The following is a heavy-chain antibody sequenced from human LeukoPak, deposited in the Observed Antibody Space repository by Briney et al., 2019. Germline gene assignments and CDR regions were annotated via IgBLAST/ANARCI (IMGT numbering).Heavy chain of an antibody. J-gene: IGHJ6*03. CDR2: ISSSSSYI. CDR3: ASLGYCSSTSCSYNYYYYYYMDV. CDR1: GFTFSSYS. Sequence: GGSLRLSCAASGFTFSSYSMNWVRQAPGKGLEWVSSISSSSSYIYYADSVKGRFTISRDNAKNSLYLRMNSLRAEDTAVYYCASLGYCSSTSCSYNYYYYYYMDVWGKGTTVTVSS. D-gene: IGHD2-2*01. V-gene: IGHV3-21*01.